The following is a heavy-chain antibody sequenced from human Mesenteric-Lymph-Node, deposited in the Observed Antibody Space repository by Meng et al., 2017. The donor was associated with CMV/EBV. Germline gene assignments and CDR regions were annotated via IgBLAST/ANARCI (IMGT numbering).Heavy chain of an antibody. Sequence: GSLRLSCTVSGGSISSSSYYWGWIRQPPGKELEWIGSIYYSGSTYYNPSLKSRVTISVDTSKNQFSLKLSSVTAADTAVYYCARQEMYNWNYGWFDPWGQGTLVTVSS. CDR2: IYYSGST. D-gene: IGHD1-7*01. V-gene: IGHV4-39*01. CDR3: ARQEMYNWNYGWFDP. J-gene: IGHJ5*02. CDR1: GGSISSSSYY.